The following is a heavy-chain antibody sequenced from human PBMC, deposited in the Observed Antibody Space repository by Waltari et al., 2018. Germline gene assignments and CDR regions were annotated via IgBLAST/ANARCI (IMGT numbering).Heavy chain of an antibody. V-gene: IGHV4-59*11. CDR1: GGSISLPY. Sequence: QVQLQESGPGLGKTSETLSLTCTVSGGSISLPYWSWTRQPPGKGLEWIGYIYYSGSTNYNPSLKSRVTISVDTSKNQFSLKLSSVTAADTAVYYCAREVHLVGATNDAFDIWGQGTMVTVSS. CDR2: IYYSGST. J-gene: IGHJ3*02. D-gene: IGHD1-26*01. CDR3: AREVHLVGATNDAFDI.